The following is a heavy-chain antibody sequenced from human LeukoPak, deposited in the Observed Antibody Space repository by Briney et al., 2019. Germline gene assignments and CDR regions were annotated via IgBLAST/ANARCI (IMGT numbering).Heavy chain of an antibody. D-gene: IGHD1-26*01. CDR3: ARDLMVGATTLDY. V-gene: IGHV3-66*01. J-gene: IGHJ4*02. CDR1: GFTVSSNY. CDR2: IYSGGST. Sequence: GGSLRLSCAASGFTVSSNYMSWVRQAPGKGLEWVSVIYSGGSTYYADSVKGRFTISRDNSKNTLYLQMNSLRAEDTAVYYCARDLMVGATTLDYWGQGTLVTVSS.